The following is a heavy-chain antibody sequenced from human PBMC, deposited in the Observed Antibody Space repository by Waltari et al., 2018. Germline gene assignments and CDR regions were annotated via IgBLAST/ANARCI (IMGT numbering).Heavy chain of an antibody. Sequence: QVQLVQSGAEVKKPGSSVKVSCKASGGTFSRYAISWVRQAPGQGLEWMGGIIPIFGTANYAQKFQGRVTITADESTSTAYMELSSLRSEDTAVYYCARDSPHYYGSGSYYSPFDYWGQGTLVTVSS. D-gene: IGHD3-10*01. J-gene: IGHJ4*02. CDR2: IIPIFGTA. CDR1: GGTFSRYA. V-gene: IGHV1-69*12. CDR3: ARDSPHYYGSGSYYSPFDY.